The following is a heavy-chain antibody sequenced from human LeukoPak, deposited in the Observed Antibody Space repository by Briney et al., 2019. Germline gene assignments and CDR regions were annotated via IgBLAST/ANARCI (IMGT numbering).Heavy chain of an antibody. CDR3: ATYYAGRGGSGY. V-gene: IGHV4-30-4*01. D-gene: IGHD3-10*01. CDR2: WTGYSGNT. CDR1: GASISSGAYH. J-gene: IGHJ4*02. Sequence: SETLSLTCTVSGASISSGAYHWRWIRQAPGKGLEWIGQWTGYSGNTDYNPSLKSRATISLDTSKNQFSLRLNSVTTADTAVYFCATYYAGRGGSGYWGQGTLVTVSS.